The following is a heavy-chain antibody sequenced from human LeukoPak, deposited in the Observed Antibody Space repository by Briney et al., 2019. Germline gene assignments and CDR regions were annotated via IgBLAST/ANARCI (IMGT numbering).Heavy chain of an antibody. CDR2: ILNDGGST. Sequence: GGSLRLSCAASGFTFNRYWMHWVRHAPGEGPVWVAHILNDGGSTSYADSVKGRFTISRDNAKNTLSQQMNSLRAEDTAVYYCVRHNYGYDYWGQGTPVTVSS. CDR3: VRHNYGYDY. V-gene: IGHV3-74*01. CDR1: GFTFNRYW. J-gene: IGHJ4*02. D-gene: IGHD5-18*01.